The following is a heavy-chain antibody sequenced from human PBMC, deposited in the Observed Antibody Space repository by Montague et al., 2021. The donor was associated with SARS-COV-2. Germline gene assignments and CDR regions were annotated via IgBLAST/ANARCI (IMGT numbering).Heavy chain of an antibody. CDR3: ARGGNSFDD. V-gene: IGHV4-61*02. CDR1: GGSLKIYSSY. CDR2: IFAGTSH. J-gene: IGHJ4*02. Sequence: TLSLTCTISGGSLKIYSSYWSWVRQPAGQELVWIGRIFAGTSHDYSPSLNSPVAISPDTFHFRFSLSLTSVTAADTCVYFCARGGNSFDDWGQGILVTVSS.